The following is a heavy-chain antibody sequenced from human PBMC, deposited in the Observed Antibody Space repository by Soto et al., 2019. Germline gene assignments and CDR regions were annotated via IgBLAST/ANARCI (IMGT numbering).Heavy chain of an antibody. CDR1: GFTFSTYS. Sequence: EVQLVESGGGLVQPGGSLRLSCAASGFTFSTYSMNWVRQAPGKGLEWVSYISSSSGTIYYADSVKGRFTISRDNAKNSLYLQMNSLRDEDTAVYYCARDQDSGLLGTGDYWGQGTLVTVSS. D-gene: IGHD2-8*02. V-gene: IGHV3-48*02. CDR2: ISSSSGTI. J-gene: IGHJ4*02. CDR3: ARDQDSGLLGTGDY.